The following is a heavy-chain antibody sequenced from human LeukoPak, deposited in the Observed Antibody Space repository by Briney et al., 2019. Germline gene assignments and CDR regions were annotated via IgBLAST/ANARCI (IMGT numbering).Heavy chain of an antibody. CDR3: ARDKYGGNSNAFDI. CDR1: GFTFSSYW. V-gene: IGHV3-74*01. CDR2: IGTDGSGA. Sequence: PGGSLRLSCAASGFTFSSYWMDWVRQVPGKGPVWVSRIGTDGSGAAYADYVRGRFTISRDNAKDTLYLQMNSVRAEDTAVYYCARDKYGGNSNAFDIWGQGTLVAVSP. D-gene: IGHD4-23*01. J-gene: IGHJ3*02.